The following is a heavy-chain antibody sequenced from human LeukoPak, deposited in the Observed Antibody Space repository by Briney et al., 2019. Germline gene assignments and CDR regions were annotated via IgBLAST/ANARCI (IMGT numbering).Heavy chain of an antibody. CDR1: GFTFSNAW. CDR2: IKSKTDGGTT. D-gene: IGHD2-2*01. V-gene: IGHV3-15*01. CDR3: TTDYVLVDCSSTSCYAFDI. J-gene: IGHJ3*02. Sequence: GGSLRLSCAASGFTFSNAWMSWVRQAPGKGLEWVGRIKSKTDGGTTDYAAPVKGRFTISRDDSKNTLYLQMNSLKTEDTAVYYCTTDYVLVDCSSTSCYAFDIWGQGTMVTVSS.